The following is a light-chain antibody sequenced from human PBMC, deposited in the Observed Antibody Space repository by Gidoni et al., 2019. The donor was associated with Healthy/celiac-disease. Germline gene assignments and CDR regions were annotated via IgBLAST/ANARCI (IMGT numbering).Light chain of an antibody. V-gene: IGKV1-39*01. CDR3: QQSYSTPFT. Sequence: DIQMTKSPSSLSASVGDRVTIHCRASQSISSYLNWYQQKPGKAPTLLIYAASSLQSGVPSRFSGSGSGTDFTLTISSLQPEDFATYYCQQSYSTPFTFGPGTKVDIK. CDR2: AAS. J-gene: IGKJ3*01. CDR1: QSISSY.